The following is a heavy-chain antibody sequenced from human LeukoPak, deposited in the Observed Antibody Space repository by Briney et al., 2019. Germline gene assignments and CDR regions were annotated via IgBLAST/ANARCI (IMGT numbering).Heavy chain of an antibody. D-gene: IGHD2-8*01. J-gene: IGHJ4*02. Sequence: PSETLSLTCTVSGGSISSHYWSWIRQPPGKGLEWIGYIYYSGSTNYNPSLKSRVTISVDTSKNQFSLKLSSVTAADTAVYYCARATGMYGQPYLDYWGQGTLVTVSS. V-gene: IGHV4-59*11. CDR1: GGSISSHY. CDR3: ARATGMYGQPYLDY. CDR2: IYYSGST.